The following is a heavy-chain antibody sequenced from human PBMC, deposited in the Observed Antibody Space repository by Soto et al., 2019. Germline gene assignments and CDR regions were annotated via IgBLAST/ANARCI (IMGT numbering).Heavy chain of an antibody. CDR3: ARVPHAHWYSSSRHKRYNWFDP. Sequence: GASVKVSCKASGYIFTNYDINWVRQAPGQGLEWMGWMNPNSGGTDYARKFQGRVTMTRDTSISTAYMELSSLRSEDTAVYYCARVPHAHWYSSSRHKRYNWFDPWGQGTLVTVSS. J-gene: IGHJ5*02. CDR2: MNPNSGGT. D-gene: IGHD6-6*01. V-gene: IGHV1-8*01. CDR1: GYIFTNYD.